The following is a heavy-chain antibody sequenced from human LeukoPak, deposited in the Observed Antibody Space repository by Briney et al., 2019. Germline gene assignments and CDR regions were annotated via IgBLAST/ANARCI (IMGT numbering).Heavy chain of an antibody. Sequence: IPSETLSLTCAAYGGSFSGYYWSWIRQPPGKGLEWIGEINHSGSTNYNPSLKSRVTISVDTSKNQFSLKLSSVTAADTAVYYCATHGESTRKFDYWGQGTLVTVSS. V-gene: IGHV4-34*01. J-gene: IGHJ4*02. CDR1: GGSFSGYY. CDR2: INHSGST. CDR3: ATHGESTRKFDY. D-gene: IGHD3-10*01.